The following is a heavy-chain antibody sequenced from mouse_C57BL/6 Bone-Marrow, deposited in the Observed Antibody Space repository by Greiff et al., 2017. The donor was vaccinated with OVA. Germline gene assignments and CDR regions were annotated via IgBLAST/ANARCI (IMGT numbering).Heavy chain of an antibody. Sequence: EVQGVESGGDLVKPGGSLKLSCAASGFTFSSYGMSWVRQTPDKRLEWVATISSGGSYTYYPDSVKGRFTISRDNAKNTLYLQMSSLKSEDTAMYYSARNAEGTWCVYWGQGTLVSVS. CDR1: GFTFSSYG. CDR3: ARNAEGTWCVY. J-gene: IGHJ3*01. CDR2: ISSGGSYT. V-gene: IGHV5-6*01.